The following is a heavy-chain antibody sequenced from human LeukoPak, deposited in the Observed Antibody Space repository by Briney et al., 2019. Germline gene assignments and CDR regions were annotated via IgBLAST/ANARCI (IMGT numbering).Heavy chain of an antibody. V-gene: IGHV3-23*01. CDR1: GFTFSSYA. D-gene: IGHD3-10*01. CDR2: ISGSGGST. Sequence: PGGSLRLSCAASGFTFSSYAMSWVRQAPGKGLEWVSAISGSGGSTYYADSVKGRFTISRDNSKNTLYLQMNSLRAEDTAVYYCAKRYRGAPLYGMDVWGKGTTVTVSS. CDR3: AKRYRGAPLYGMDV. J-gene: IGHJ6*04.